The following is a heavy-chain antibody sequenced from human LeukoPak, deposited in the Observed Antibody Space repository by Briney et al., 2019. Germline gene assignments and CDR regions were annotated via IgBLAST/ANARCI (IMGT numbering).Heavy chain of an antibody. CDR1: GGSISSSSYY. CDR3: ARDALYYALKAAYWYFDL. V-gene: IGHV4-39*07. Sequence: PSETLSLTCTVSGGSISSSSYYWGWIRQPPGKGLEWIGSIYYSGSTYYNPSLKSRVTISVDTSKNQFSLKLSSVTAADTAVYYCARDALYYALKAAYWYFDLWGRGTLVTVSS. CDR2: IYYSGST. D-gene: IGHD3-10*01. J-gene: IGHJ2*01.